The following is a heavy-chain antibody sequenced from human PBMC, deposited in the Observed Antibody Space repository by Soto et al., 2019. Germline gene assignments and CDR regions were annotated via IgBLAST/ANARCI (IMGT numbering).Heavy chain of an antibody. CDR1: GGSFSGYY. CDR2: INHSGST. V-gene: IGHV4-34*01. J-gene: IGHJ3*02. CDR3: ARPNLLSDFFDI. Sequence: PSETLSLTCAVYGGSFSGYYWSWIRQPPGKGLEWIGEINHSGSTNYNPSLKSRVTISVDTSKNQFSLKLSSVTAADTAVYYCARPNLLSDFFDIWAQGTMFPVS. D-gene: IGHD2-2*01.